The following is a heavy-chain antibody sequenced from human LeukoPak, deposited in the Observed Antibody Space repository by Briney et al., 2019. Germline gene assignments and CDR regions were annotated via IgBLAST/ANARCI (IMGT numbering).Heavy chain of an antibody. D-gene: IGHD6-13*01. CDR3: ARRYSSSWFKPFDL. Sequence: GGSLRLSCAVSGFTFSSYSLNWVRQAPGKGLEWVSYIRGSGSDINYADSVKGRFTISRDNAKNSLYLQMNSLRDEETAVYYCARRYSSSWFKPFDLWGQGTMVTVSS. J-gene: IGHJ3*01. V-gene: IGHV3-48*02. CDR2: IRGSGSDI. CDR1: GFTFSSYS.